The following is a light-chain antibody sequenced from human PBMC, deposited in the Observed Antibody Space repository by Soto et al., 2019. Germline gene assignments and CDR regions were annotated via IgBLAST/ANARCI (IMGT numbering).Light chain of an antibody. CDR2: AAS. J-gene: IGKJ4*01. CDR3: QQYNIYPLT. CDR1: QDINTW. Sequence: DVQMTQSPSSLSASVGDRVTITCRASQDINTWLAWYQQKAEKAPKSLIYAASSLQTGVPSWFSGSQSGTDFTLTIGSLQPEDSATYYCQQYNIYPLTFGGGTKVEIK. V-gene: IGKV1D-16*01.